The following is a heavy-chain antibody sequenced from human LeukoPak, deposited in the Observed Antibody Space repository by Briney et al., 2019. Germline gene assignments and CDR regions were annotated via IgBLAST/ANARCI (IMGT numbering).Heavy chain of an antibody. V-gene: IGHV4-39*07. CDR3: ARDHGDCSGGSCPFDY. CDR2: IYYSGST. D-gene: IGHD2-15*01. CDR1: GGSISSSSYY. J-gene: IGHJ4*02. Sequence: SETLSLTCTVSGGSISSSSYYWGWIRQPPGKGLEWIESIYYSGSTYYNPSLKSRVTISVDTSKNQFSLKLSSVTAADTAVYYCARDHGDCSGGSCPFDYWGQGTLVTVSS.